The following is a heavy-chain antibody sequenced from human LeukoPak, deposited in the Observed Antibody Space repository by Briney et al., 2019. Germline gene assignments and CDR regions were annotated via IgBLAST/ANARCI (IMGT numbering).Heavy chain of an antibody. D-gene: IGHD2-15*01. Sequence: GGSLRLSCAASGFTFSSYWMNWARQAPGKGLEWVASINHNGNVNYYADSVRGRFTISRDNAKNSLYLQMNSLRAEDTAVYYCARGLQPDYWGQGTLVTVSS. CDR3: ARGLQPDY. V-gene: IGHV3-7*01. CDR1: GFTFSSYW. CDR2: INHNGNVN. J-gene: IGHJ4*02.